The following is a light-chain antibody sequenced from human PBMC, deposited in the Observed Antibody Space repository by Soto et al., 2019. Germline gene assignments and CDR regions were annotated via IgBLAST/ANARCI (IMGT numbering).Light chain of an antibody. V-gene: IGKV3-11*01. J-gene: IGKJ4*01. Sequence: TQSQATLSLSPGERATISYRASQSVRSYVAWYQQKPGQAPRILIYDASNRATGIPASFSGRGSGTDFTLTISSLEPEDLAVYYGQQRSNWPLLTFGGGTKVDIK. CDR2: DAS. CDR3: QQRSNWPLLT. CDR1: QSVRSY.